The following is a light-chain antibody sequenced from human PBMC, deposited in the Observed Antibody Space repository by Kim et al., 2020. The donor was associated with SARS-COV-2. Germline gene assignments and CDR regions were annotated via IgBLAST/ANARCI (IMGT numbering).Light chain of an antibody. V-gene: IGKV1-39*01. CDR1: QSISSY. CDR2: AAS. CDR3: QQSYSTLLYS. J-gene: IGKJ2*03. Sequence: DIQMTQSPSSLSASVGDRVTITCRASQSISSYLNWYQQKPGKAPKLLIYAASSLQSGVPSRFSGSGSGTDFTLTIRSLQPEDFATYYCQQSYSTLLYSFGQGTKLEI.